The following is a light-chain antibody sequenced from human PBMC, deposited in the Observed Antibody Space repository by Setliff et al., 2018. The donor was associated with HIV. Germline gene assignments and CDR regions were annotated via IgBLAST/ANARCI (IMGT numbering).Light chain of an antibody. CDR2: WAS. J-gene: IGKJ4*01. Sequence: DIVMTQSPDSLAVSLGERATISCKSSQSVFDAYYNRTYLAWYQQRPGQSPDLLIYWASTRESGVPDRFSGNGSEALFTLTINNLQAEDVATYYCQQYYSTPLTFGGGTKVDIK. CDR1: QSVFDAYYNRTY. CDR3: QQYYSTPLT. V-gene: IGKV4-1*01.